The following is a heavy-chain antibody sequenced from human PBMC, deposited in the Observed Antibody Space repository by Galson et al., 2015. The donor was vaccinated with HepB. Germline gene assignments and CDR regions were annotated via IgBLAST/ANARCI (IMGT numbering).Heavy chain of an antibody. D-gene: IGHD5-24*01. J-gene: IGHJ2*01. V-gene: IGHV4-34*01. CDR2: INHSGST. CDR3: ARRHNYGGGYFDL. CDR1: GGSFTDYY. Sequence: LSLTCAVYGGSFTDYYWSWIRQPPGKGLERIGEINHSGSTNYNPSLESRLTISVDTSKHQFSLKLSSVTTADTAVYYCARRHNYGGGYFDLWGRGTLVIVSS.